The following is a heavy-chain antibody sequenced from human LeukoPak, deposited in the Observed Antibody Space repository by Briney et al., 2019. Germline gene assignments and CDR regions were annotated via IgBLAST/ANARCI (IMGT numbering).Heavy chain of an antibody. CDR2: IIPILGTA. CDR1: GGTFSSYA. Sequence: ASVKVSCKASGGTFSSYAISWVRQAPGQGLEWMGGIIPILGTANYAQKFQGRVTITTDESTSTAYMELSSLRSEDTAVYYCARDGASGSYHFDYWGQGTLVTVSS. J-gene: IGHJ4*02. V-gene: IGHV1-69*05. D-gene: IGHD1-26*01. CDR3: ARDGASGSYHFDY.